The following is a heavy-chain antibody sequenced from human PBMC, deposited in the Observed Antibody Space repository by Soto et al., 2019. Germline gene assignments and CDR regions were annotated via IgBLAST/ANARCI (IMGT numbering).Heavy chain of an antibody. J-gene: IGHJ5*02. CDR2: IYYSGST. V-gene: IGHV4-31*03. CDR3: ARGWYYDFWSGYWNPGNWFDP. D-gene: IGHD3-3*01. Sequence: SETLSLTCTVSGGSISSGGYYWSWIRQHPGKGLEWIGYIYYSGSTYYNPSLKSRVTISVDTSKNQFSLKLSSVTAADTAVYYCARGWYYDFWSGYWNPGNWFDPWGKGTLVPVSS. CDR1: GGSISSGGYY.